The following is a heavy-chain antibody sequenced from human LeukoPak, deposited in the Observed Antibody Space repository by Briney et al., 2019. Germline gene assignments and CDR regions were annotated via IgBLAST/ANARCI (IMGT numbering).Heavy chain of an antibody. CDR3: ARGTNPYYESTGYYKTDASAEYFQH. D-gene: IGHD3-22*01. Sequence: SETLSLTCSVSGGSINSGDYYWSWIRQPPGKGLEWIGYIFHTGNTYYNPSLKGRVSMSVDRSKNQFSLTLISVTAADTAVYYCARGTNPYYESTGYYKTDASAEYFQHWGQGTLVTVSS. J-gene: IGHJ1*01. CDR2: IFHTGNT. V-gene: IGHV4-30-2*01. CDR1: GGSINSGDYY.